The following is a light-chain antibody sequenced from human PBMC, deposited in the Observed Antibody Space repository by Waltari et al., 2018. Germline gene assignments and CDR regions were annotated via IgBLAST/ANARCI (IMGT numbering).Light chain of an antibody. CDR1: SLSSYY. CDR3: NSRDSSGNIGV. Sequence: SSELTQDPAVSVALGQTVRITCQGDSLSSYYASWYQQKPGQAPVLVIYGKNNRPSGIPDRFSGSSSGNTASLTIAGAQAEDEADYYCNSRDSSGNIGVFGGGTKLTVL. J-gene: IGLJ2*01. V-gene: IGLV3-19*01. CDR2: GKN.